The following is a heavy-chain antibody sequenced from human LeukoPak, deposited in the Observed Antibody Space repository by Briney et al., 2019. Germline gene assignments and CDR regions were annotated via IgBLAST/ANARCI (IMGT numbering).Heavy chain of an antibody. CDR2: IYHSGST. D-gene: IGHD2-2*01. V-gene: IGHV4-30-2*01. CDR3: ARGYCSSTSCLHFDY. Sequence: SKTLSLTCAVSGGSISSGGYSWSWIRQPPGKGLEWIGYIYHSGSTYYNPSLKSRVTISVDRSKNQFSLKLSSVTAADTAVYYCARGYCSSTSCLHFDYWGQGTLVTVSS. J-gene: IGHJ4*02. CDR1: GGSISSGGYS.